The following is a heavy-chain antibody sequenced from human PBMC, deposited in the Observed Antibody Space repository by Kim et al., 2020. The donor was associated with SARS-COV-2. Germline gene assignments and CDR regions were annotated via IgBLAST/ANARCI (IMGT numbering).Heavy chain of an antibody. V-gene: IGHV1-8*01. CDR2: MNPNSGNT. CDR3: ARGILRITMIVVVPRTYYYMDV. CDR1: GYTFTSYD. Sequence: ASVKVSCKASGYTFTSYDINWVRQATGQGLEWMGWMNPNSGNTGYAQKFQGRVTMTRNTSISTAYMELSSLRSEDTAVYYCARGILRITMIVVVPRTYYYMDVWGKGTTVTVSS. D-gene: IGHD3-22*01. J-gene: IGHJ6*03.